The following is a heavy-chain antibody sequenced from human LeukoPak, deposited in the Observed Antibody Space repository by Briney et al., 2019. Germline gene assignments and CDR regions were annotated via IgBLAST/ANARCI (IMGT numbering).Heavy chain of an antibody. D-gene: IGHD2-2*01. CDR3: ARTGYCSSTSCYADAFDI. J-gene: IGHJ3*02. V-gene: IGHV3-48*03. CDR2: LSSSGSTI. Sequence: LTGGSLRLSCAASGFTFSSYEMNWVRQAPGNGLEWVSYLSSSGSTIYYADSVKGRFTISRDNAKNSLYLQMNSLRAEDTAVYYCARTGYCSSTSCYADAFDIWGQGTMVTVSS. CDR1: GFTFSSYE.